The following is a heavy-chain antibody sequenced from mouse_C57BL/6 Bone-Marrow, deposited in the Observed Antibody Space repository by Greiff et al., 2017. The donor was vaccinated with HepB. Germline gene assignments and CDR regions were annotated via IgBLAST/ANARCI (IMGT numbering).Heavy chain of an antibody. V-gene: IGHV2-2*01. D-gene: IGHD1-1*01. J-gene: IGHJ3*01. CDR3: ARAVYRSYVWFAY. CDR1: GFSLTSYG. Sequence: VQLQQPGPGLVQPSQSLSITCTVSGFSLTSYGVHWVRQSPGKGLEWLGVIWSGGSTDYNAAFIYRLSISKDNSKSQVFFKMNSLQADDTAIYYCARAVYRSYVWFAYWGQGTLVTVSA. CDR2: IWSGGST.